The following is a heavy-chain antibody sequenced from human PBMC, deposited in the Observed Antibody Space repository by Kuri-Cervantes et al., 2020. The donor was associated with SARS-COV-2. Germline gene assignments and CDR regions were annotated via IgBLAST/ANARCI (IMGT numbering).Heavy chain of an antibody. J-gene: IGHJ6*02. V-gene: IGHV3-48*01. CDR2: ISGSSSRI. CDR1: GFTFSTYS. CDR3: ARDYYDFWSGYYVPYYYYYYGMDV. D-gene: IGHD3-3*01. Sequence: GGSLRLSCATSGFTFSTYSMNWVRQAPGKGLEWVSYISGSSSRIYYADSVKGRFTISRDNAKNSLYLQMNSLRAEDTAVYYCARDYYDFWSGYYVPYYYYYYGMDVWGQGTTVTVSS.